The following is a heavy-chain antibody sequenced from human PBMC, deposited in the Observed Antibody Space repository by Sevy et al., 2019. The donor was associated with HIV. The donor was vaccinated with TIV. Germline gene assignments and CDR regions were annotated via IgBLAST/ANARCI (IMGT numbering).Heavy chain of an antibody. V-gene: IGHV1-58*01. CDR1: GFTFTSSA. Sequence: ASVKVSCKASGFTFTSSALQWVRQARGHRLEWIGWIVVGSGNTNYAQKFQERVTITRDMSTSTAYMELSSLRSEDTAVYYCAAEVRSDTEFDPWGQGTLVTVSS. D-gene: IGHD3-3*01. J-gene: IGHJ5*02. CDR3: AAEVRSDTEFDP. CDR2: IVVGSGNT.